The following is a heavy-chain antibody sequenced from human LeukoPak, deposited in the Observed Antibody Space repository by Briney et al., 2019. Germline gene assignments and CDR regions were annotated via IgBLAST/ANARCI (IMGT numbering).Heavy chain of an antibody. Sequence: ASVKVSCKASGYTFTSYGISWVRQAPGQGLEWMGWISAYNGNTNYAQKLQGRVTMTTDTYTSTAYMELRSLRSDDTAVYYCARAFALGGAMVTSYWFDPWGQGTLVTVSS. CDR2: ISAYNGNT. V-gene: IGHV1-18*01. J-gene: IGHJ5*02. CDR1: GYTFTSYG. D-gene: IGHD5-18*01. CDR3: ARAFALGGAMVTSYWFDP.